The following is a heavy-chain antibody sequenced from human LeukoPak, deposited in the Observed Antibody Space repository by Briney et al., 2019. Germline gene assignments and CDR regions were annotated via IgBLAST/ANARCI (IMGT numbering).Heavy chain of an antibody. Sequence: SETLSLTCTVSGGSFSNYYWSWIRQPPGKGLEWIGYVYYSGSTNYNPSLKSRVTISVDTSKNQFSLNLSSVTAADTAVYYCARHPTALVSYGFDPWGQGTLVTVSS. CDR3: ARHPTALVSYGFDP. J-gene: IGHJ5*02. CDR2: VYYSGST. CDR1: GGSFSNYY. D-gene: IGHD5-18*01. V-gene: IGHV4-59*08.